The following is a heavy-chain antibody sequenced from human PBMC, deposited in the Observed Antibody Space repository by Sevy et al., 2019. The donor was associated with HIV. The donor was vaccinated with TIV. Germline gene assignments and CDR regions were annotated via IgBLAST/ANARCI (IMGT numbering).Heavy chain of an antibody. J-gene: IGHJ6*02. CDR3: ARDSMPLVQGIIITPYLYGMDV. D-gene: IGHD3-10*01. Sequence: KAGPSVKVSCEASGYTFSTYGITWVRQAPGQGLEWMGWISSYNGVTNYAQRFQDRVTLTTDTSTSTAYMELRSLRLDDTAVYYCARDSMPLVQGIIITPYLYGMDVWGQGTTVTVSS. V-gene: IGHV1-18*01. CDR1: GYTFSTYG. CDR2: ISSYNGVT.